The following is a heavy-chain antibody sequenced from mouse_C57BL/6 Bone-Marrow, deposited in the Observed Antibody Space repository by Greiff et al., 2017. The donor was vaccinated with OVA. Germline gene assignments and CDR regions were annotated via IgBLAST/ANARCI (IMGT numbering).Heavy chain of an antibody. CDR1: GEKGSSYW. CDR2: IYPSESET. Sequence: QVQLQQPGAELVRPGSAGKLACKESGEKGSSYWMEWVKQRPGQGSEGIGNIYPSESETHYNQKFKDKATLTVDKSSSTAYMQLSSLTSEDSAVYYCATDYWGQGTTLTVSS. CDR3: ATDY. J-gene: IGHJ2*01. V-gene: IGHV1-61*01.